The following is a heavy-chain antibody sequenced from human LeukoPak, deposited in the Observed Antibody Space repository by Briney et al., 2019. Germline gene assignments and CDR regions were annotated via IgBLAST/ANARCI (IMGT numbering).Heavy chain of an antibody. CDR3: ARDGSNTAYYYYMDV. Sequence: GGSLRLSCAASGFTFSSYAMHWVRQAPGKGLEWVAVISYDGSNKYYADSVKGRFTTSRDNSKNTLYLQMNSLRAEDTAVYYCARDGSNTAYYYYMDVWGKGTTVTVSS. CDR2: ISYDGSNK. V-gene: IGHV3-30-3*01. CDR1: GFTFSSYA. D-gene: IGHD4-11*01. J-gene: IGHJ6*03.